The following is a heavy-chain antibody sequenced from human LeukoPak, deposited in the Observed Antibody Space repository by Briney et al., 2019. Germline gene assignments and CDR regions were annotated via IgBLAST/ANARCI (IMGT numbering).Heavy chain of an antibody. V-gene: IGHV1-2*02. CDR1: GYTFTGYY. J-gene: IGHJ6*03. Sequence: ASVKVSCKASGYTFTGYYMHWVRQAPGQGLEWMGWINPNSGGTNYAQKFQGRVTMTRDTSISTAYMELSRLRSDDTALYYCARCSRQVYYYYYMDVWGKGTTVTVSS. CDR3: ARCSRQVYYYYYMDV. CDR2: INPNSGGT.